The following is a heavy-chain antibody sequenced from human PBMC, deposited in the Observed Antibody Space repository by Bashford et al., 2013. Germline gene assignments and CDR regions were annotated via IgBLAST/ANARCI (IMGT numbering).Heavy chain of an antibody. J-gene: IGHJ6*02. D-gene: IGHD6-6*01. V-gene: IGHV1-69*06. CDR2: SFRXFGTA. CDR3: ASLGVAARPIYYYYGMDV. CDR1: GGTFSSYA. Sequence: SVKVSCKASGGTFSSYAISWVRQAPGQGLEWMEGSFRXFGTANYAQKFQGRVTITADKSTSTAYMELSSLRSEDTAVYYCASLGVAARPIYYYYGMDVWGQGTTVTVSS.